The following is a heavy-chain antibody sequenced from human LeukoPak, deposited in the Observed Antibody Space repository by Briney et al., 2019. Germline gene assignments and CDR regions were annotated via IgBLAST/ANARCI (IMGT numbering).Heavy chain of an antibody. CDR1: GFTFSTYA. CDR2: IYSDGST. J-gene: IGHJ4*02. D-gene: IGHD6-13*01. V-gene: IGHV3-66*01. Sequence: GGSLRLSCAASGFTFSTYAMTWVRQAPGKGLEWVSVIYSDGSTYYADSVKGRFSISRDNSKNTVYLQMNRLRAEDTAVYYCARDIGSSAGFDYWGQGTLVTVSS. CDR3: ARDIGSSAGFDY.